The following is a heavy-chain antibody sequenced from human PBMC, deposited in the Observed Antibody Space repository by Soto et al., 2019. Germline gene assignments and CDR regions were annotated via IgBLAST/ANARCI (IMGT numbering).Heavy chain of an antibody. CDR3: AKPLFHTEDIVVVPAAPYGMAV. CDR1: GFTFSSYG. V-gene: IGHV3-30*18. D-gene: IGHD2-2*01. CDR2: ISYDGSNK. Sequence: GGSLRLSCAASGFTFSSYGMHWVRQAPGKGLEWVAVISYDGSNKYYADSVKGRFTISRDNSKNTLYLQMNSLRAEDTAVYYCAKPLFHTEDIVVVPAAPYGMAVWGQRTTVPVSS. J-gene: IGHJ6*02.